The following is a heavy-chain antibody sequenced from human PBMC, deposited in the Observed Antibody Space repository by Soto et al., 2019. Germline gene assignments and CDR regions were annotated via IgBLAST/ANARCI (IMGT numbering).Heavy chain of an antibody. Sequence: GGSLRLSCAASGFTFSSYAMSWVRQAPGKGLEWVSAISGSGGSTYYADSVKGRFTISRDNSKNTLYLQMNSLRAEDTAVYYCAKDIYGVVVPAAIGRLDYYYGMDVWGQGTTVTVSS. V-gene: IGHV3-23*01. CDR3: AKDIYGVVVPAAIGRLDYYYGMDV. J-gene: IGHJ6*02. CDR1: GFTFSSYA. D-gene: IGHD2-2*01. CDR2: ISGSGGST.